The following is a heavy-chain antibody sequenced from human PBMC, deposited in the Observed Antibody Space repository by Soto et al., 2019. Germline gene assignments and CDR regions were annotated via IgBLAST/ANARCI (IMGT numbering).Heavy chain of an antibody. CDR2: IVVGSGNT. V-gene: IGHV1-58*01. CDR1: GFTFTSSA. Sequence: SVKVSCKASGFTFTSSAVQWVRQARGQRLEWIGWIVVGSGNTNYAQKFQERVTITRDMSTSTAYMELSSLRSEDTAVYYCAAEAVLRFLEWPVDAFDIWGQGTRVTVSS. D-gene: IGHD3-3*01. J-gene: IGHJ3*02. CDR3: AAEAVLRFLEWPVDAFDI.